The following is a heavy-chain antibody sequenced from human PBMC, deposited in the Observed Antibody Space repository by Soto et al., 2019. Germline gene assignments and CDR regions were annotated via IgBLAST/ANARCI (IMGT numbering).Heavy chain of an antibody. V-gene: IGHV4-59*01. D-gene: IGHD3-10*01. CDR3: ARYYYASGSYHQYFFDF. Sequence: SETLSLTCTVSGGSISGYYWSWIRQPPGKGLEWIANIYYSGTTNYNPSLKSRVTISVDTAKNQFSLKLNAVTAADTAVYYWARYYYASGSYHQYFFDFWGQGTLVTVSS. CDR2: IYYSGTT. CDR1: GGSISGYY. J-gene: IGHJ4*02.